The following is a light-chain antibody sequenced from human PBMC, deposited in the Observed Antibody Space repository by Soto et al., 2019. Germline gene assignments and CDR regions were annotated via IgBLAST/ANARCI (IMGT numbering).Light chain of an antibody. J-gene: IGLJ2*01. CDR1: SSDVGGYNF. CDR2: EVS. V-gene: IGLV2-8*01. CDR3: SSYAGNNNLL. Sequence: QSALTQSPSASGSPGQSVTISCTGTSSDVGGYNFVSWYQQHPGKAPKLMIYEVSKRPSGVPDRFSGSKSGNTASLTVSGLQAEDEADYYCSSYAGNNNLLFGGGTKLTVL.